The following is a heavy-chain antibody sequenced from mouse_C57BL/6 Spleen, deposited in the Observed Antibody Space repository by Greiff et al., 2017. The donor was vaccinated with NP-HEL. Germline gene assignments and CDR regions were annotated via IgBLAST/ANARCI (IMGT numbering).Heavy chain of an antibody. Sequence: EVQVVESGGGLVKPGGSLKLSCAASGFTFSDYGMHWVRQAPEKGLEWVAYISSGSSTIYYADTVKGRFTISRDNAKNTLFLQMTSLRSEDTAMYYCARTGGNYWYFDVWGTGTTVTVSS. V-gene: IGHV5-17*01. CDR2: ISSGSSTI. CDR1: GFTFSDYG. J-gene: IGHJ1*03. CDR3: ARTGGNYWYFDV. D-gene: IGHD2-1*01.